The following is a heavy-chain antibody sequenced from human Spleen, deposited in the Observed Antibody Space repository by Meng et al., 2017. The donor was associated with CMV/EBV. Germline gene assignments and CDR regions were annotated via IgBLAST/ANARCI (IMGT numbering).Heavy chain of an antibody. CDR2: INWNGGSI. Sequence: GGSLRLSCAASGFNFDDSGMSWVRQPPGKGLEWVSGINWNGGSIGYVDSVMGRFTISRDNARSSLYLQMDSLRVEDTALYYCARDLGPNGGDTDFDYWGQGTLVTVSS. J-gene: IGHJ4*02. V-gene: IGHV3-20*04. CDR3: ARDLGPNGGDTDFDY. D-gene: IGHD2-8*01. CDR1: GFNFDDSG.